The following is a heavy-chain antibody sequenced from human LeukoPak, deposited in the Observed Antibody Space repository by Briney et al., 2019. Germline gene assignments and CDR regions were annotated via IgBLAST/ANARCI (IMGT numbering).Heavy chain of an antibody. J-gene: IGHJ6*02. V-gene: IGHV1-69*04. D-gene: IGHD5-24*01. Sequence: SVKVSCKASGGTFSSYAISWVRQAPGQGLERMGRIIPILGIANYAQKFQGRVTITADKSTSTAYMELSSLRSEDTAVYYCASLVEMATISYYYYGMDVWGQGTTVTVSS. CDR2: IIPILGIA. CDR1: GGTFSSYA. CDR3: ASLVEMATISYYYYGMDV.